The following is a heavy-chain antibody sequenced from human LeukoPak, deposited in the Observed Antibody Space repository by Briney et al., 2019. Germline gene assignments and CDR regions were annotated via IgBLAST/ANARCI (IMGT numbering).Heavy chain of an antibody. Sequence: GGSLRLSCAVSGFTFSKFWMTWVRQAAGEGLEWVVNINQDGSGKYYVDSVKGPFTISRDNAKNSLYLQLNRLRAEDTAVYYCARGQGWTDYWGQGTLVTVSS. V-gene: IGHV3-7*02. CDR3: ARGQGWTDY. CDR2: INQDGSGK. D-gene: IGHD2-15*01. J-gene: IGHJ4*02. CDR1: GFTFSKFW.